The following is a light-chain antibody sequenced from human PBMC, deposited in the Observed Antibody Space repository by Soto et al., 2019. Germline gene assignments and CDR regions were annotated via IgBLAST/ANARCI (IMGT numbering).Light chain of an antibody. Sequence: EIVLTQSPATLSLSPGARATLSCRARQSVSSFLAWYQQKPGQAPRLLIYDASIRATGIPARFSGSGSGTDFTLTISSLEPEDFAVYYCQQGSNWPPGLTFGGGTKVDIK. V-gene: IGKV3-11*01. J-gene: IGKJ4*01. CDR1: QSVSSF. CDR3: QQGSNWPPGLT. CDR2: DAS.